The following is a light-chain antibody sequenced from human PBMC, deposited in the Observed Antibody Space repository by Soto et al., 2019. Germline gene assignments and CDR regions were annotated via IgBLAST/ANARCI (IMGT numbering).Light chain of an antibody. CDR2: KAS. V-gene: IGKV1-5*03. CDR1: QSISSW. CDR3: QQYNDNWT. J-gene: IGKJ1*01. Sequence: IQITQSPSTLSASVGDRVTITCRASQSISSWLAWYQQKPGKAPKLLIYKASTLQSGVPSRFSGSGSGTEFTLAISSLQPDDSATYYCQQYNDNWTFGQGTKVDSK.